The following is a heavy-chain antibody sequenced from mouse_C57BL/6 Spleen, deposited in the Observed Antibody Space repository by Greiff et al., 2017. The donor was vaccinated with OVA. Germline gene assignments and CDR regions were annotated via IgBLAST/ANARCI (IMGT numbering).Heavy chain of an antibody. Sequence: QVQLQQSGAELARPGASVKMSCKASGYTFTSYTMHWVKQRPGQGLEWIGYINPSSGYTKYNQKFKDKATLTADKSSSTAYMQLSSLTSEDSAVYYCASFITTAPYYFDYWGQGTTLTVSS. J-gene: IGHJ2*01. CDR1: GYTFTSYT. D-gene: IGHD1-1*01. V-gene: IGHV1-4*01. CDR3: ASFITTAPYYFDY. CDR2: INPSSGYT.